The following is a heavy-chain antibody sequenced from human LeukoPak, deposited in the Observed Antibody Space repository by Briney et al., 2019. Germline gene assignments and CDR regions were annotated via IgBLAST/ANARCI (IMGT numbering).Heavy chain of an antibody. CDR2: ISYDGSNK. D-gene: IGHD3-10*01. Sequence: GRSLRLSCAASGFTFSSYGMHWVRQAPGKGLEWVAVISYDGSNKNYADSVKGRFTISRDNSKNTLHLQMNSLRAKDTAVYYCAKGWLADGSGIYYFDYWGQGTLVTVSS. CDR1: GFTFSSYG. J-gene: IGHJ4*02. V-gene: IGHV3-30*18. CDR3: AKGWLADGSGIYYFDY.